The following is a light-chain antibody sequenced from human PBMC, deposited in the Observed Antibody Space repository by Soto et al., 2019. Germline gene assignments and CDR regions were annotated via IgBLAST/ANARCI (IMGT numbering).Light chain of an antibody. CDR3: QQVNSYPWT. Sequence: IQLTQSPSSLSASVGDRVTITCRASQGISSYLAWYQQKPGQAPNLLINAASTLQSGVPSRFSGSGSGPDFTLTISSLQPEDFATYYCQQVNSYPWTFGQGTKVEIK. CDR2: AAS. J-gene: IGKJ1*01. V-gene: IGKV1-9*01. CDR1: QGISSY.